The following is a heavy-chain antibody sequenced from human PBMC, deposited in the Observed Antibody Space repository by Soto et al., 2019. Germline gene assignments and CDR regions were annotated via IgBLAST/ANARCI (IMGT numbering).Heavy chain of an antibody. J-gene: IGHJ6*03. CDR1: GFTFSSYG. CDR3: AKDPYYYGSGETYYYYYYMDV. Sequence: QVQLVESGGGVVQPGRSLRLPCAASGFTFSSYGMHWVRQAPGKGLEWVAVISYDGSNKYYADSVKGRFTISRDNSKNTLYLQMNSLRAEDTAVYYCAKDPYYYGSGETYYYYYYMDVWGKGTTVTVSS. D-gene: IGHD3-10*01. V-gene: IGHV3-30*18. CDR2: ISYDGSNK.